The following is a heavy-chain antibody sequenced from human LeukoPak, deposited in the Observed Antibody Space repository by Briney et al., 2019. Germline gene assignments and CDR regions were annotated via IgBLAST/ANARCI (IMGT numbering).Heavy chain of an antibody. CDR1: GGSISSYY. CDR2: IYYSGST. V-gene: IGHV4-59*01. CDR3: AREVLHYFDY. Sequence: MPSETLSLTCTVSGGSISSYYWSWIRQPPGKGLEWIGYIYYSGSTNYNPSLKSRVTISVDTSKNQFSLKLSSVTAADTAVYYCAREVLHYFDYWGQGTLVTVSS. J-gene: IGHJ4*02.